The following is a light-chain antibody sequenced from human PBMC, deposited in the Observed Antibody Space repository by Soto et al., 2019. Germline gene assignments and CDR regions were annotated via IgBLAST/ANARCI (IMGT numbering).Light chain of an antibody. CDR3: QQTYSTRRT. CDR1: QSISSY. Sequence: DIQMTQSPSSLSASVGDRVTITCRASQSISSYLNWYQQKPGKAPKLLIYAASSLQSGVPSRFSSSGSGTDLTLTISSLQPEYFTTYYCQQTYSTRRTFGQGTKVDIK. V-gene: IGKV1-39*01. J-gene: IGKJ1*01. CDR2: AAS.